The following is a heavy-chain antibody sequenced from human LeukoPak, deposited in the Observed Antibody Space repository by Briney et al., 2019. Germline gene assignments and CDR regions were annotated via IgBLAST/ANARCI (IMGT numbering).Heavy chain of an antibody. D-gene: IGHD3-3*01. CDR1: GFAFSGSA. CDR3: TSYDFGVVSPFDY. Sequence: GGSLRLSCAASGFAFSGSAMHWVRQASGKGLEWVGRIRSKANSYATAYAASVKGRFTISRDDSKNTAYLQMNSLKTEDTAVYYCTSYDFGVVSPFDYWGQGTLVTVSS. V-gene: IGHV3-73*01. J-gene: IGHJ4*02. CDR2: IRSKANSYAT.